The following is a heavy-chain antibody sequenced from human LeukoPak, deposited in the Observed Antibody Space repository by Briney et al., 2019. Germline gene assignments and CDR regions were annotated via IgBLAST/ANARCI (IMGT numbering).Heavy chain of an antibody. V-gene: IGHV4-31*03. D-gene: IGHD3-3*01. CDR2: IHYLGST. CDR3: ARVFRISNWFDP. J-gene: IGHJ5*02. Sequence: PSQTLSLTCTVPGGSISNGDYYWTWIRHHPGKCPEWIGYIHYLGSTYCNPSLKSRVSISLDTSKNQFSLSLSSVTAADTAVYNCARVFRISNWFDPWGQGTLVTVSS. CDR1: GGSISNGDYY.